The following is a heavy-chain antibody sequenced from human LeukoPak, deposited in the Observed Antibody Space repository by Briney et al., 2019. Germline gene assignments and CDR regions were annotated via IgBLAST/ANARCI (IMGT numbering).Heavy chain of an antibody. D-gene: IGHD5-18*01. J-gene: IGHJ6*02. CDR1: GFTVSSNY. CDR3: ARGCSSGIFDCYGMDV. Sequence: GGSLRLSCAASGFTVSSNYMSWVRQAPGKGLEWVSVIYSCGSTYYADSVKGRFTISRHNSKNNLYLQMNSLRAEDTAVYYCARGCSSGIFDCYGMDVWGQGTTVTVSS. CDR2: IYSCGST. V-gene: IGHV3-53*04.